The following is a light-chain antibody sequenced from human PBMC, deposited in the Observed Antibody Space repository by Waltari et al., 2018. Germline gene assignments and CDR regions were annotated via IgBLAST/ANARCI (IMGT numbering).Light chain of an antibody. V-gene: IGLV5-45*02. CDR1: RGINADTYK. J-gene: IGLJ3*02. Sequence: QAVVTQPPSLSASPGAAASLTCPLHRGINADTYKIYCYRQRPGSPPQFLLQFRSDSDIKRASGVPSRFSGSKATSANAGALFISELQSEDEAYYCCMILYSHAVVFGGGTKLTVL. CDR2: FRSDSDI. CDR3: MILYSHAVV.